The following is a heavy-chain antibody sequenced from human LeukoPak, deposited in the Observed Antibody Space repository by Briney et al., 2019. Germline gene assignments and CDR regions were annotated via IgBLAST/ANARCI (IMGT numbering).Heavy chain of an antibody. CDR3: ARGPPVYGGSCYGY. J-gene: IGHJ4*02. CDR1: GYTFTSYG. D-gene: IGHD2-15*01. Sequence: GASVKVSCKASGYTFTSYGISWVRQAPGQGFERTGWISAYNGNTNYAQKLQGRVTMTTDTSTSTAYMELRSLRSDDTAVYYCARGPPVYGGSCYGYWGQGTLVTVSS. CDR2: ISAYNGNT. V-gene: IGHV1-18*01.